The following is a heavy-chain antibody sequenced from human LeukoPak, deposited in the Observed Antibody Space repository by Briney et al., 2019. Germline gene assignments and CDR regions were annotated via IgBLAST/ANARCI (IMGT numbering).Heavy chain of an antibody. CDR2: IRDSGDNT. D-gene: IGHD6-19*01. Sequence: GGSLRLSCVASGFTSNNYAMTWVRQAPGKGLEWVSAIRDSGDNTYYADSVKGRFTISRDKSKNTLFLQMNSLRAEDTAIYYCTRDDAVGGGYLDYWGQGVLVTVSS. V-gene: IGHV3-23*01. J-gene: IGHJ4*02. CDR1: GFTSNNYA. CDR3: TRDDAVGGGYLDY.